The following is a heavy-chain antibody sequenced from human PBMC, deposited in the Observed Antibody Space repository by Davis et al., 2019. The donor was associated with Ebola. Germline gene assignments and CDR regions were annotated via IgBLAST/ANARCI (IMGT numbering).Heavy chain of an antibody. CDR1: VGSISIYY. V-gene: IGHV4-59*01. CDR3: ARDKSYDFWSGPYGMDV. J-gene: IGHJ6*02. D-gene: IGHD3-3*01. CDR2: IYYSGST. Sequence: PSETLSLTCTVSVGSISIYYWSWIRQPPGKGLEWIGYIYYSGSTNYNPSLKSRVTISVDTSKNQFSLKLSSVTAADTAVYYCARDKSYDFWSGPYGMDVWGQGTTVTVSS.